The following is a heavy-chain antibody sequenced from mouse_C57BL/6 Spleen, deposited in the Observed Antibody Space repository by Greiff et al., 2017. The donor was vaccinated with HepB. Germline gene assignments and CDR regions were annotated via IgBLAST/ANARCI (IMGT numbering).Heavy chain of an antibody. V-gene: IGHV1-82*01. J-gene: IGHJ1*03. CDR1: GYAFSSSW. CDR2: IYPGDGDT. Sequence: QVQLQQSGPELVKPGASVKISCKASGYAFSSSWMNWVKQRPGKGLEWIGRIYPGDGDTNYNGKFKGKATLTADKSSSTAYMQLSSLTSEDSAVYFCARHYSNYEYFDVWGTGTTDTVSS. CDR3: ARHYSNYEYFDV. D-gene: IGHD2-5*01.